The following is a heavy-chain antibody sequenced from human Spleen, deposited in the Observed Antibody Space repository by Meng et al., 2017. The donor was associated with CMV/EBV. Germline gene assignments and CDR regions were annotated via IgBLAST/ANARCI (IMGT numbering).Heavy chain of an antibody. CDR3: ARQALTLRTFDS. CDR2: INHSGSP. Sequence: SETLSLTCAVYGGTFSGYYWSWIRQSSGRGLEWIGEINHSGSPAYNPSLKSRVSISVDTSKKQFSLKLNSVAAADTAVYYFARQALTLRTFDSWGRGTPVTVSS. J-gene: IGHJ4*02. CDR1: GGTFSGYY. V-gene: IGHV4-34*08.